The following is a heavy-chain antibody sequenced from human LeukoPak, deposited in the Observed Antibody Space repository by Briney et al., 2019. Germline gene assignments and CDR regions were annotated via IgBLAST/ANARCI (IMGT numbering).Heavy chain of an antibody. CDR1: GFTFSSYA. Sequence: PGGSLRLSCAASGFTFSSYAMSWVRQAPGKGLEWVSAISGSGGSTYYADSVKGRFTISRDNSKNTLFLQMNSLRAEDTAVYYCAKVSDKWLSPGYFDYWGQGTLLTVSS. CDR2: ISGSGGST. V-gene: IGHV3-23*01. J-gene: IGHJ4*02. CDR3: AKVSDKWLSPGYFDY. D-gene: IGHD3-22*01.